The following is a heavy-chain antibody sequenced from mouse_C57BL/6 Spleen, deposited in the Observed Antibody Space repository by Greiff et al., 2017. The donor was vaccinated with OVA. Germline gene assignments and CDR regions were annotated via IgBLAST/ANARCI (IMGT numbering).Heavy chain of an antibody. CDR2: IYPGDGDT. CDR3: ARREGTWGYFDV. D-gene: IGHD3-3*01. Sequence: VQLVESGAELVKPGASVKISCKASGYAFSSYWMNWVKQRPGKGLEWIGQIYPGDGDTNYNGKFKGKATLTADKSSSTAYMQLSSLTSEDSAVYFCARREGTWGYFDVWGTGTTVTVSS. J-gene: IGHJ1*03. CDR1: GYAFSSYW. V-gene: IGHV1-80*01.